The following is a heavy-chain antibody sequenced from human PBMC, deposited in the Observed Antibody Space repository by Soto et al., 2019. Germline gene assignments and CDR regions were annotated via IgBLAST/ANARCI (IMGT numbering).Heavy chain of an antibody. CDR3: ARNRYCSVQNAYSQTLDL. CDR2: IIPLLNTR. J-gene: IGHJ5*02. V-gene: IGHV1-69*13. CDR1: GDTFSTYG. D-gene: IGHD3-16*01. Sequence: WASVKVSCKASGDTFSTYGITWVRQAPGQGLEWVGGIIPLLNTRNSAQKLQGRVTISVDESANTAYMELISLKSDDTAVYFCARNRYCSVQNAYSQTLDLWGQGTLVTVSS.